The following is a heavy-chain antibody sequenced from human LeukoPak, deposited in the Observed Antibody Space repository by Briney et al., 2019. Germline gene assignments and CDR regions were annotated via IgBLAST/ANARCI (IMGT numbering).Heavy chain of an antibody. CDR2: INWNGGST. Sequence: GGSLRLSCAASGFTFDDYCMSWVRQAPGKGLEWVSGINWNGGSTGYADSVKGRFTISRDNAKNSLFLQMNSLRAEDTALYYCARGQHYDFWSGYDAGWFDPWGQGTLVTVSS. D-gene: IGHD3-3*01. CDR3: ARGQHYDFWSGYDAGWFDP. CDR1: GFTFDDYC. V-gene: IGHV3-20*04. J-gene: IGHJ5*02.